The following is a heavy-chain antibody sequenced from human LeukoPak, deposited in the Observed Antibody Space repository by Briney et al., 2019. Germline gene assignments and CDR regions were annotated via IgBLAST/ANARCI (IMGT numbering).Heavy chain of an antibody. CDR3: ARDGRGYYYGSLDY. J-gene: IGHJ4*02. Sequence: GGSLRLSCAASGFTFSDYYMSWIRQAPGKGLEWVSYISSSGSYTNYADSVKGRFTISRDNAKNSLYLQMNSLGAEDTAVYYCARDGRGYYYGSLDYWGQGTLVTVSS. CDR2: ISSSGSYT. V-gene: IGHV3-11*06. CDR1: GFTFSDYY. D-gene: IGHD3-10*01.